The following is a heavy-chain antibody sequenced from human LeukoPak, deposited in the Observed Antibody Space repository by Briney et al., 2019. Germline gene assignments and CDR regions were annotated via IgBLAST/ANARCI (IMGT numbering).Heavy chain of an antibody. CDR3: ARDDSAWYAY. Sequence: AGGSLRLSCAASGFTFSSYEMNWVRQAPGKGLEWVSYISSGGRSIYYADSVKGRFTISRDNAKNSLYLQMNSLRAEDTAVYYCARDDSAWYAYWGPGTLVTVSS. V-gene: IGHV3-48*03. CDR1: GFTFSSYE. CDR2: ISSGGRSI. J-gene: IGHJ4*02. D-gene: IGHD6-19*01.